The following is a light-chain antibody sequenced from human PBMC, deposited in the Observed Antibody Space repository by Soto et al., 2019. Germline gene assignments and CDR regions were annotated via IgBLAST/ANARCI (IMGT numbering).Light chain of an antibody. CDR3: CSYTSSSIRV. J-gene: IGLJ3*02. CDR2: EVR. Sequence: QSALTQPASVSGSPGQSITISCTGTNSDVGGYNHVSWYQQHPGKAPKLIIYEVRNRPSGVSNRLSGSKSGNTASLTISGLQADDEADYYCCSYTSSSIRVFGGGTKLTVL. CDR1: NSDVGGYNH. V-gene: IGLV2-14*01.